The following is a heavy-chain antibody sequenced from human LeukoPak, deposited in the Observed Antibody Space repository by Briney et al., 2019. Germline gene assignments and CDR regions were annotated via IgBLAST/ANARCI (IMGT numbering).Heavy chain of an antibody. V-gene: IGHV3-9*01. D-gene: IGHD1-26*01. Sequence: GRSLRLSCAASGFTFDDYAMHWVRQAPGKGLEWVSGISWNSGSIGYADSVKGRFTISRDNAKNSLYLQMNSLRAEDTALYYCAKGEWELTKYYFDYWGQGTLVTVSS. CDR1: GFTFDDYA. CDR3: AKGEWELTKYYFDY. J-gene: IGHJ4*02. CDR2: ISWNSGSI.